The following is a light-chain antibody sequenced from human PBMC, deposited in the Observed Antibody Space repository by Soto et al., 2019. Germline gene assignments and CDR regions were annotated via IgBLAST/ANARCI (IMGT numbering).Light chain of an antibody. CDR1: SSDVGSYNL. J-gene: IGLJ3*02. V-gene: IGLV2-23*01. Sequence: QSALTQPASVSGSPGQSITISCTGTSSDVGSYNLVSWYQQHPGKAPKLMIYEGSKRPSGVSNRFSGSKSGNTASLTISGLQAEDEADYYCCSYAGTYWVFGGGTSSPS. CDR2: EGS. CDR3: CSYAGTYWV.